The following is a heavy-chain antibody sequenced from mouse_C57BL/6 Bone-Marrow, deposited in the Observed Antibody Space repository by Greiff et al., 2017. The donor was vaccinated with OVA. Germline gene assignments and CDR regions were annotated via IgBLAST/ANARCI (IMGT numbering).Heavy chain of an antibody. D-gene: IGHD1-1*01. CDR2: IDPANGNT. CDR1: GFNIKNTY. V-gene: IGHV14-3*01. Sequence: EVKLVESVAELVRPGASVKLSCTASGFNIKNTYMHWVKQRPEQGLEWIGRIDPANGNTKYAPKFQGKATITADTSSNTAYLQLSSLTSEDTAIYYCASPSYYGSSYWYFDVWGTGTTVTVSS. J-gene: IGHJ1*03. CDR3: ASPSYYGSSYWYFDV.